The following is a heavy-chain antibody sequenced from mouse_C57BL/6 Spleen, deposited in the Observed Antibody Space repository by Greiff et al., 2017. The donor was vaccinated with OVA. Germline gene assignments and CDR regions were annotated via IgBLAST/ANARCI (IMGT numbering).Heavy chain of an antibody. CDR2: IYPGDGDT. CDR3: AIPYSFDY. V-gene: IGHV1-82*01. Sequence: VKVVESGPELVKPGASVKISCKASGYAFSSSWMNWVKQRPGKGLEWIGRIYPGDGDTNYNGKFKGKATLTADKSSSTAYMQLSSLTSGDSAVYFCAIPYSFDYWGQGTTLTVSS. CDR1: GYAFSSSW. J-gene: IGHJ2*01.